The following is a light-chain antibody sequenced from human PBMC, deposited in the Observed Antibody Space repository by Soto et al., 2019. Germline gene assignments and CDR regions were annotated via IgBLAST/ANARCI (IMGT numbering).Light chain of an antibody. CDR3: QQYSSSWGT. CDR2: DAS. V-gene: IGKV1-5*01. J-gene: IGKJ1*01. CDR1: QSISSW. Sequence: DIQMTQSPSTLSASVGDRVTITCRASQSISSWLAWYQQKPGKAPKILIYDASSLASGVPSRFRGSGSGTEFTLTISRLQPDDFSTYYCQQYSSSWGTFGQGTKVDIK.